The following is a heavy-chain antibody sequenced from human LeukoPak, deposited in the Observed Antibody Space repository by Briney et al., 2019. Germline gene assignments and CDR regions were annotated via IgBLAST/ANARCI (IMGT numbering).Heavy chain of an antibody. CDR1: GFTFSSYG. J-gene: IGHJ4*02. V-gene: IGHV3-30*02. D-gene: IGHD2-15*01. CDR2: IRYDGSNK. Sequence: GGSLRLSCAASGFTFSSYGMHWVRQAPGKGLEWVAFIRYDGSNKYYADSVKGRFTTSRDNSKNTLYLQMNSLRAEDTAVYYCAKSRGLGYCSGGSCYLDYWGQGTLVTVSS. CDR3: AKSRGLGYCSGGSCYLDY.